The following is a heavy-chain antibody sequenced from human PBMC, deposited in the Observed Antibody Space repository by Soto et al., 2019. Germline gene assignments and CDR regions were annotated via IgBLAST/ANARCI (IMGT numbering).Heavy chain of an antibody. CDR1: GFTFSSYA. J-gene: IGHJ3*02. CDR2: ISGSGGST. CDR3: AKRIQDDILTGYSNFVAFDI. Sequence: EVQLLESGGGLVQPGGSLRLSCAASGFTFSSYAMSWVRQAPGKGLEWVSAISGSGGSTYYADPVKGRFTISRDNSKNTLYLQMNSLRAEDTAVYYCAKRIQDDILTGYSNFVAFDIWGQGTMVTVSS. D-gene: IGHD3-9*01. V-gene: IGHV3-23*01.